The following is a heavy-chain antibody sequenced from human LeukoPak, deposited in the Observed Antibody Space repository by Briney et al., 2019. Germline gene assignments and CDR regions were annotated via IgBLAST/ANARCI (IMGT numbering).Heavy chain of an antibody. V-gene: IGHV3-23*01. Sequence: GGSLRLSCAASGFTFSNYAMRWVRQAPGKGLEWVSRIRGSGDDTHYADSVRGRFTISRDNSKNTLYLQMNSLRAEDTAVYFCAKGGAYCSGGSCSNFDYWGQGTLVTVSS. CDR3: AKGGAYCSGGSCSNFDY. CDR1: GFTFSNYA. D-gene: IGHD2-15*01. J-gene: IGHJ4*02. CDR2: IRGSGDDT.